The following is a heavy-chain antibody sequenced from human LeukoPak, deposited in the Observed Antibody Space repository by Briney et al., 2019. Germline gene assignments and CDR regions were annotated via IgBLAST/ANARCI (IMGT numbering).Heavy chain of an antibody. CDR2: IFYTGNT. Sequence: SETLSLTCTVSGGSISSSTYYGGWIRQPPGKGLEWIGSIFYTGNTYYNPSLKSRVTISIDTSKNQFSLKLSSVTAADTAVYYCARERREQLLPPYTRSLTYFDYWGQGTLVTVSS. CDR3: ARERREQLLPPYTRSLTYFDY. J-gene: IGHJ4*02. CDR1: GGSISSSTYY. V-gene: IGHV4-39*07. D-gene: IGHD2-2*01.